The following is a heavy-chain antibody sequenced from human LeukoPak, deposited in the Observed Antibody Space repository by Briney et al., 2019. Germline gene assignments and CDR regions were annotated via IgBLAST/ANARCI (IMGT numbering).Heavy chain of an antibody. CDR1: GFTFSSYG. J-gene: IGHJ1*01. CDR2: IRYDGSNK. Sequence: GGSLRLSCAASGFTFSSYGMHWVRQAPGKGLEWVAFIRYDGSNKYYADSVKGRFTISRDNSKNTLYLQMNSLRAEDMAVYYCAKGNYYDNSGYPEYFQNWGQGTLVTVSS. V-gene: IGHV3-30*02. D-gene: IGHD3-22*01. CDR3: AKGNYYDNSGYPEYFQN.